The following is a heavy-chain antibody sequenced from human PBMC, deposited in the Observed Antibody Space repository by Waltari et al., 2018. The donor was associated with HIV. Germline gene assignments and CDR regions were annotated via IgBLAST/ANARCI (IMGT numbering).Heavy chain of an antibody. Sequence: QVQLVESGGGVVQPGGSLRLSCAASGFTFSSYGMHWVRQAPGKGLEWVAFKRKDGTNKYYADSVKGRFTISRDNSNNTLYVQMNSLRAEDTAVYYCAKDNCDLWSGYPYYFDYCGQGTLVTVSS. CDR2: KRKDGTNK. D-gene: IGHD3-3*01. V-gene: IGHV3-30*02. CDR1: GFTFSSYG. CDR3: AKDNCDLWSGYPYYFDY. J-gene: IGHJ4*02.